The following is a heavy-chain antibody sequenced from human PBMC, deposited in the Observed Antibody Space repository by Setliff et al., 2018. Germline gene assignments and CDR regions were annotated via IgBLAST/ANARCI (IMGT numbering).Heavy chain of an antibody. D-gene: IGHD2-8*01. CDR3: SRLVRYCTTTTCQRASGAEF. Sequence: ASVKVSCKTSGYTFTSSGITWVRQAPGQGLEWMGWISTYTGNTNYAQKLQGRITMTTDTSTSTAYMELRSLTSDDTAVYYCSRLVRYCTTTTCQRASGAEFWGQGTLVTVSS. V-gene: IGHV1-18*01. CDR1: GYTFTSSG. J-gene: IGHJ4*02. CDR2: ISTYTGNT.